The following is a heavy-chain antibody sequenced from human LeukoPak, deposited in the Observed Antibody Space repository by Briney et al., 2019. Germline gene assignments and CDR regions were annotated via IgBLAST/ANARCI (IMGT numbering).Heavy chain of an antibody. CDR2: TSGSGGST. J-gene: IGHJ4*02. V-gene: IGHV3-23*01. CDR1: GFTFSSYA. CDR3: AKVGITMVRGVIY. Sequence: GGSLRLSCAASGFTFSSYAMSWVRQAQGKGLEWVSATSGSGGSTYYADSVKGRLTISRDNSKNTLYLQMNSLRAEDTAVYYCAKVGITMVRGVIYWGQGTLVTVSS. D-gene: IGHD3-10*01.